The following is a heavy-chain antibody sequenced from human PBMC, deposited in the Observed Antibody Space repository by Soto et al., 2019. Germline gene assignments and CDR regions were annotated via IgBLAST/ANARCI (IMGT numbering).Heavy chain of an antibody. D-gene: IGHD5-18*01. CDR2: IYYSGSA. V-gene: IGHV4-59*01. CDR1: GGSISSYY. Sequence: PSETLSLTCTVSGGSISSYYWSWIRQPPGKGLEWIGYIYYSGSANYNPSLKSRVTISVDTSKNQFSLKLSSVTAADTAVYYCARGHVDTAMVDYWGQGTLVTVSS. J-gene: IGHJ4*02. CDR3: ARGHVDTAMVDY.